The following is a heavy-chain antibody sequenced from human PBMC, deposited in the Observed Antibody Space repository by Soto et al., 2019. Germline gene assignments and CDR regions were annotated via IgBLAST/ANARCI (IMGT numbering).Heavy chain of an antibody. J-gene: IGHJ4*02. CDR1: GYTFTSYY. V-gene: IGHV1-46*01. D-gene: IGHD1-26*01. CDR2: INPSGGST. CDR3: ARFLADRSFPPSVSPFDY. Sequence: ASVKVSCRASGYTFTSYYMHWVRQAPGQGLEWMGIINPSGGSTSYAQKFQGRVTMTRDTSTSTVYMELSSLRSEDTAVYYCARFLADRSFPPSVSPFDYWGQGTRVTVSS.